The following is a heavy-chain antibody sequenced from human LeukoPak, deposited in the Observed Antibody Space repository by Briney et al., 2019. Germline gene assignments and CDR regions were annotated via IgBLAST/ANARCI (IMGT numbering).Heavy chain of an antibody. J-gene: IGHJ4*02. D-gene: IGHD5-24*01. CDR3: AKDIDGYIYS. CDR2: ISYDGSNK. Sequence: GGSLRLSCAASGFTFSTYGMHWVRQAPGKGLEWVALISYDGSNKYYADSVKGRFTISRDNSKNTLYLQMTSLRAVDTAVYYCAKDIDGYIYSWGQGTLVTVSS. CDR1: GFTFSTYG. V-gene: IGHV3-30*18.